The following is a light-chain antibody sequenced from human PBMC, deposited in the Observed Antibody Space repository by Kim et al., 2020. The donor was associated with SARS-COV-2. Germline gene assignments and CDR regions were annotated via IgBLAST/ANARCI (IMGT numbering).Light chain of an antibody. CDR2: DKS. Sequence: TLSWSAGERAARSCRAKQSVRSCFAWYQQKAGKTPRLLIYDKSKRTTGIPTGFSGSGSGRDFTLSISSLEPEDSAVYYWQQRTNWLFGQGTKLGI. CDR1: QSVRSC. V-gene: IGKV3-11*02. CDR3: QQRTNWL. J-gene: IGKJ2*01.